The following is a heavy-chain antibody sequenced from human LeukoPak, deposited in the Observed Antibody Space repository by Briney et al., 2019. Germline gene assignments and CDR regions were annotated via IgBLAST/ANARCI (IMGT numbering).Heavy chain of an antibody. CDR3: ARGRQQLVRGYFDY. CDR2: INHSGST. D-gene: IGHD6-13*01. CDR1: GGSFSGYY. J-gene: IGHJ4*02. Sequence: SETLSLTCAVYGGSFSGYYWSWIRQPPGKGLEWIGEINHSGSTNYNPSIKSRVTISVDPSKNQFSLKLSSVTAADTAVYYCARGRQQLVRGYFDYWGQGTLVTVSS. V-gene: IGHV4-34*01.